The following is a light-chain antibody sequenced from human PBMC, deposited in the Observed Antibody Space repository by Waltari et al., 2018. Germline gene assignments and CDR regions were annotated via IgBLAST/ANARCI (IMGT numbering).Light chain of an antibody. Sequence: DIQMAQSPSSLSASVGDSVTITCRTSQSITSYLNWYQRKPGRAPKLLIYAASTLQSGVPSRFSGSGSGTDFTLTISSLQREDFATYYCQQSYSAPFTFGGGTKVEIK. J-gene: IGKJ4*01. V-gene: IGKV1-39*01. CDR3: QQSYSAPFT. CDR2: AAS. CDR1: QSITSY.